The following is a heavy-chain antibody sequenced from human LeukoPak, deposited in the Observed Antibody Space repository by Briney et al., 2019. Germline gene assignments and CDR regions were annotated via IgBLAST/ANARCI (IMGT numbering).Heavy chain of an antibody. D-gene: IGHD3-10*01. CDR3: ARDSRTSGSYLT. CDR1: GFTVSSNY. V-gene: IGHV3-66*01. Sequence: GGSLRLSCAASGFTVSSNYMTWVRQAPGKGLEWVSVIYSGGSTYYADSVKGRFTISRDNAKNTLNLQMNSLRAEDTAVYHCARDSRTSGSYLTWGQGTLVTVSS. J-gene: IGHJ4*02. CDR2: IYSGGST.